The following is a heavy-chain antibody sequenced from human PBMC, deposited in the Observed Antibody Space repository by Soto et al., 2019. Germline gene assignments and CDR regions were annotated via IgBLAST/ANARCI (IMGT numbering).Heavy chain of an antibody. Sequence: SSETLSLTCTVSGGSISSYYWSWIRQPPGKGLEWIGYIYYSGSTNYNPSLKSRVTISVDTSKNQFSLKLSSVTAADTAVYYCARVLGGNYYDSSGYPNYYYGMDVWGQGTTVTVS. D-gene: IGHD3-22*01. CDR1: GGSISSYY. CDR3: ARVLGGNYYDSSGYPNYYYGMDV. V-gene: IGHV4-59*08. J-gene: IGHJ6*02. CDR2: IYYSGST.